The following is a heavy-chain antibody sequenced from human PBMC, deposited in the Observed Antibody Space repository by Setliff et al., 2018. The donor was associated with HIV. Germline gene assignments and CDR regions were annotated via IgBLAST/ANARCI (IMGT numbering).Heavy chain of an antibody. Sequence: PSETLSLTCTVPGDSIGSTNWWSWVRQPPGKGLEWIGQIYDNGNTNYNPSLKGRVTISTDKSKNQFSLRLTSVTAADTATYFDRSGYYSYFYFDFWGQGTLVTVSS. CDR2: IYDNGNT. D-gene: IGHD3-22*01. J-gene: IGHJ4*02. CDR3: RSGYYSYFYFDF. V-gene: IGHV4-4*02. CDR1: GDSIGSTNW.